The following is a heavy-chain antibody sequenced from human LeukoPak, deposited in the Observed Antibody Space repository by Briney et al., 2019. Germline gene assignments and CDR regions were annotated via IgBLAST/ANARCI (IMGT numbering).Heavy chain of an antibody. Sequence: PGGSLRLSCAASGFTFSRYWMTWVRQAPGKGLEWVANIKQDGSEKYYVDSVKGRFTISRDNAKNSLYLQMNSLRAEDTSIYYCASSNGIDYWGQGTLVTVSS. CDR2: IKQDGSEK. D-gene: IGHD6-19*01. CDR1: GFTFSRYW. J-gene: IGHJ4*02. V-gene: IGHV3-7*01. CDR3: ASSNGIDY.